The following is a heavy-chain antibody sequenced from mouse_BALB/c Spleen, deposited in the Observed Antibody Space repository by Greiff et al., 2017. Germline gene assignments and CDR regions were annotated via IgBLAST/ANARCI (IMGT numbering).Heavy chain of an antibody. Sequence: VQLKESGPELVKPGASVKMSCKASGYTFTSYVMHWVKQKPGQGLEWIGYINPYNDGTKYNEKFKGKATLTSDKSSSTAYMELSSLTSEDSAVYYCARGHYGSSLSYWYFDVWGAGTTVTVSS. CDR1: GYTFTSYV. D-gene: IGHD1-1*01. V-gene: IGHV1-14*01. CDR2: INPYNDGT. J-gene: IGHJ1*01. CDR3: ARGHYGSSLSYWYFDV.